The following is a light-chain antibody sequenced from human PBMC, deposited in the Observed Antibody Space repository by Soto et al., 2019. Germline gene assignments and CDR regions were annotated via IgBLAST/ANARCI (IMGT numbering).Light chain of an antibody. J-gene: IGKJ5*01. Sequence: DLQMTQSPSTLSASAGHRVTVTCSASQSIRSLLAWYQQKPGKPPKAFIYDVSNLGSGVPSRFSGSGAGTDFSFTVSSLQPEDFATYYCQQYDHLPITFGQGTRLEIK. CDR3: QQYDHLPIT. CDR1: QSIRSL. CDR2: DVS. V-gene: IGKV1-33*01.